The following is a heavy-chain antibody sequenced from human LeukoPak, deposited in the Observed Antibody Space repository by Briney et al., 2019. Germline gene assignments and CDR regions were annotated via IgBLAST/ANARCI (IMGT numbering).Heavy chain of an antibody. CDR1: GYTFTSHH. CDR2: INPSGGST. J-gene: IGHJ6*03. Sequence: ASVKVSCKASGYTFTSHHVHWVRQAPGQGLEWMGIINPSGGSTNYARKLQGRVTMTRDMSTNTVYMELSSLRSEDTAVYYCARETSQKGAHYMDVWGKGTTVTISS. CDR3: ARETSQKGAHYMDV. V-gene: IGHV1-46*01. D-gene: IGHD3-16*01.